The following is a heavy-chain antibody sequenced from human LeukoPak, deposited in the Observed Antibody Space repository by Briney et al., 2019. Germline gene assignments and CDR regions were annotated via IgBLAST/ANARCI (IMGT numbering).Heavy chain of an antibody. V-gene: IGHV3-23*01. CDR2: ISGSGGGT. J-gene: IGHJ4*02. CDR3: AKTPARGATFDY. Sequence: GGSLRLSXAASGFTFSSYAMSWVRQAPGKGLEWVSAISGSGGGTYYADSVKGRFTISRDNSKNTLYLQMNSLRAEDTAVYYCAKTPARGATFDYWGQGTLVTVSS. D-gene: IGHD1-26*01. CDR1: GFTFSSYA.